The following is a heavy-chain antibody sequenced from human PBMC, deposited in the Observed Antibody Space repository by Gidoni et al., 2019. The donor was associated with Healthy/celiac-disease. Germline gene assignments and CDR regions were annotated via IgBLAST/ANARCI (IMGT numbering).Heavy chain of an antibody. Sequence: QLQLQESGPGLVKPSETLSLTCPVSGGSISSSSYYWGWIRKPPGKGLEWIGSIYYSGSTYYNPSLKGRVTISVDTSKNQFSLKLSAVTAADTAVYYCARNIAAAGSWGQGTLVTVSS. D-gene: IGHD6-13*01. CDR2: IYYSGST. CDR1: GGSISSSSYY. V-gene: IGHV4-39*07. J-gene: IGHJ5*02. CDR3: ARNIAAAGS.